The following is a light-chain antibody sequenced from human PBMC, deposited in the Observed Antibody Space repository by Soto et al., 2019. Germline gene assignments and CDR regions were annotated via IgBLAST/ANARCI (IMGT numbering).Light chain of an antibody. CDR2: EVR. CDR3: SSYTSSSTWV. CDR1: SSNIGSNT. Sequence: QSVLTQPPSASGTPGQRVTISCSGSSSNIGSNTVNWYQQHPGKAPKLMIYEVRNRPSGVSDRFSGSRSGNTASLTISGLQAEDESDYYCSSYTSSSTWVFGGGTKLTVL. J-gene: IGLJ3*02. V-gene: IGLV2-14*01.